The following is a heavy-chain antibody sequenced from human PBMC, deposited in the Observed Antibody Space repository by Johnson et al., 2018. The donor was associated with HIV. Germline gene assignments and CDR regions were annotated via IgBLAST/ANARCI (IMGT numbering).Heavy chain of an antibody. CDR1: GFTFSSYA. V-gene: IGHV3-30-3*01. CDR3: ARSPSWDAFDI. CDR2: ISYDGSNK. Sequence: VQLVESGGGVVQPGRSLRLSCAASGFTFSSYAMHWVRQAPGKGLEWVAVISYDGSNKDYADSVKGRFTISRDNSKNTLYLQMNSLRAEDTAVYYCARSPSWDAFDIWGQGTMVTVSS. J-gene: IGHJ3*02.